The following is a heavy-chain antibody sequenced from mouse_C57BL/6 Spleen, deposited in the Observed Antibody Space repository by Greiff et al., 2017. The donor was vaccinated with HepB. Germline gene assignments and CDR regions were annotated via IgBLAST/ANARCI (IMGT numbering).Heavy chain of an antibody. V-gene: IGHV1-36*01. D-gene: IGHD2-4*01. CDR3: AREPFYYDYDYAMDY. Sequence: EVQLQQSGPVLVKPGPSVKISCKASGFTFTDYYMHWVKQSHGKSLEWIGLVYPYNGGTSYNQKFKGKATLTVDTSSSTAYMELNSLTSEDSAVYYGAREPFYYDYDYAMDYWGQGTSVTVSS. J-gene: IGHJ4*01. CDR2: VYPYNGGT. CDR1: GFTFTDYY.